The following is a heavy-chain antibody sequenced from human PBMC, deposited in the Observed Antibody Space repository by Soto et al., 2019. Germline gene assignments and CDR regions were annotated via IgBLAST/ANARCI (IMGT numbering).Heavy chain of an antibody. Sequence: ASVKVSYKASGYTFTSYGISWVRQAPGQGLEWMGWISAYNGNTNYAQKLQGRVTMTTDTSTSTAYMELRSLRSDDTAVYYCASGRYDYIWGSYWYWGQGTLVTVSS. J-gene: IGHJ4*02. CDR3: ASGRYDYIWGSYWY. CDR1: GYTFTSYG. V-gene: IGHV1-18*01. D-gene: IGHD3-16*01. CDR2: ISAYNGNT.